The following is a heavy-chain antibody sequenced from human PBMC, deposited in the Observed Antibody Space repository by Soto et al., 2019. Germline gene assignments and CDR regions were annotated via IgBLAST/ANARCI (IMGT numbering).Heavy chain of an antibody. CDR3: AREGDYYGSGTTGAFDI. Sequence: SETRSLTCSFYVGSIISFGYYWGCILQHPWKGRELIGYIYYSGSTYYNPSLKILVTISVDTSKNQFSLKLSSVTAADTAVYYCAREGDYYGSGTTGAFDIWGQGTMVTVSS. D-gene: IGHD3-10*01. V-gene: IGHV4-31*01. CDR2: IYYSGST. CDR1: VGSIISFGYY. J-gene: IGHJ3*02.